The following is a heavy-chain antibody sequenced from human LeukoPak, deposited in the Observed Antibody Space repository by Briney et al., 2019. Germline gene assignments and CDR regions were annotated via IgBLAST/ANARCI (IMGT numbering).Heavy chain of an antibody. CDR2: IYPADSDV. V-gene: IGHV5-51*01. J-gene: IGHJ4*02. CDR1: GYNFASYW. Sequence: GESLKISCQGSGYNFASYWIGWVRQMPGKGLEWMAIIYPADSDVRYSPSFQGQVTLSADKSITTAYLQWSSLKASDTAIYYCARHELVAAKGFDYWGQGTLVTVSS. CDR3: ARHELVAAKGFDY. D-gene: IGHD5-12*01.